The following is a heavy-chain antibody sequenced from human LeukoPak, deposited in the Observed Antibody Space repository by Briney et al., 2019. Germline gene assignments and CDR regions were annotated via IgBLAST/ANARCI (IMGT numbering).Heavy chain of an antibody. CDR1: GFTFDDYA. D-gene: IGHD3-10*01. V-gene: IGHV3-9*01. CDR2: ISWNSGSI. Sequence: PGGSLRLSCAASGFTFDDYAMYWVWQAPGKGLEWVSGISWNSGSIGYADSVKGRFTISRDNAKNSLYLQMNSLRAEDTALYYCVKGRWFGELLSWGQGTLVSVSS. CDR3: VKGRWFGELLS. J-gene: IGHJ4*02.